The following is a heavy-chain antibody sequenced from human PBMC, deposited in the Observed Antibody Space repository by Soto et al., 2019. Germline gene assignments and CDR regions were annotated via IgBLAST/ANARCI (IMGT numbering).Heavy chain of an antibody. D-gene: IGHD2-8*01. CDR1: GFNFGAYA. CDR2: LVGSGDSI. J-gene: IGHJ3*02. CDR3: AKDGIANNGVWEALDM. Sequence: EVQLLESGGGLVQPGGSLRLSCAASGFNFGAYAMSWVRQAPGKGLEWVSGLVGSGDSIFYAASVRGRFTVSRDNSKNTLFLEMNSLRAEDTAVYYCAKDGIANNGVWEALDMWGQWTKVTVSS. V-gene: IGHV3-23*01.